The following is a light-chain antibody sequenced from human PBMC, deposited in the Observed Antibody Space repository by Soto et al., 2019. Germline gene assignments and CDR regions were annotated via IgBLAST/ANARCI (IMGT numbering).Light chain of an antibody. CDR3: QKYGSSPPLT. Sequence: EIVLTQSPGTLSLSPGERATLSCRASQSVSSSYLAWYQQKPGQAPRLLMYGASSRASGIPDRFSGSGSGTDVTLTISRLEPEDFAVYYCQKYGSSPPLTFGGGTKVEIK. CDR2: GAS. J-gene: IGKJ4*01. CDR1: QSVSSSY. V-gene: IGKV3-20*01.